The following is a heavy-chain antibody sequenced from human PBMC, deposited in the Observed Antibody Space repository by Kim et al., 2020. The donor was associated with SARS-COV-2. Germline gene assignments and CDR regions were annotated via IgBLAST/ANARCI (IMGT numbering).Heavy chain of an antibody. CDR3: GGGGGGTNYFYYYTMD. CDR1: GGSVSSDGYF. D-gene: IGHD2-15*01. CDR2: IYNSGST. J-gene: IGHJ6*01. Sequence: SETLSLTCTVSGGSVSSDGYFWSWIRQRQGQGLEWVGNIYNSGSTFYSPSLESCPVISLDASKKQFSLRLSSVTAADTADYFCGGGGGGTNYFYYYTMD. V-gene: IGHV4-31*02.